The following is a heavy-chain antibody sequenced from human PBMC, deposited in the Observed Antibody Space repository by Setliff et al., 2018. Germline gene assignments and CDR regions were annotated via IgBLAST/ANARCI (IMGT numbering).Heavy chain of an antibody. CDR2: INIDGSSS. V-gene: IGHV3-23*01. J-gene: IGHJ6*02. Sequence: PGGSLRLSCAASGFTFSSYAMSWVRQAPGKGLEWVSRINIDGSSSNYADSVKGRFTISRDNSKNTLYLQMDTLRAEDTAVYYCARNWVTAQHYYYGMDVWGQGTTVTVSS. D-gene: IGHD2-21*02. CDR1: GFTFSSYA. CDR3: ARNWVTAQHYYYGMDV.